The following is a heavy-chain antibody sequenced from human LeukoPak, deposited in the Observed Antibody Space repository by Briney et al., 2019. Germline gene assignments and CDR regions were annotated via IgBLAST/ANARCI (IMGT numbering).Heavy chain of an antibody. J-gene: IGHJ4*02. CDR1: GGSFGGYY. D-gene: IGHD3-16*01. Sequence: PSETLSLTCAVYGGSFGGYYWSWIRQPPGKGLEWIGEINHSGSTNYNPSLKSRVTISVDTSKNQFSLKLSSVTAADTAVYYCARRGSGHNDYWGQGTLVTVSS. V-gene: IGHV4-34*01. CDR3: ARRGSGHNDY. CDR2: INHSGST.